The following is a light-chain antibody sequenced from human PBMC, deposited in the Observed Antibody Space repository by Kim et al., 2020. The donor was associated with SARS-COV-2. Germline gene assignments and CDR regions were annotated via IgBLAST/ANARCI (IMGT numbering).Light chain of an antibody. CDR3: QSYDSSLSALYV. J-gene: IGLJ1*01. CDR2: GNS. V-gene: IGLV1-40*01. CDR1: RPNSGAGYD. Sequence: FTISCTGGRPNSGAGYDVHWYRQLPGTAPKLLIYGNSNRPSGVPDRFSGSKSGTSASLAITGLQAEDEADYYCQSYDSSLSALYVFGTGTKVTVL.